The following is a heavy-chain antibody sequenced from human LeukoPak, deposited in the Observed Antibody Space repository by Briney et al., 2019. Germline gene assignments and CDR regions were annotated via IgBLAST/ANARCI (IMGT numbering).Heavy chain of an antibody. Sequence: SETLSLTCAVSGGSFSSSSYYWGWIRQPPGKGLEWIGSIYYSGSTYYNPSLKSRVTISVDTSKNQFSLKLSSVTAADTAVYYCARSLIYSSSSPFDYWGQGTLVTVSS. J-gene: IGHJ4*02. CDR2: IYYSGST. CDR3: ARSLIYSSSSPFDY. CDR1: GGSFSSSSYY. V-gene: IGHV4-39*07. D-gene: IGHD6-6*01.